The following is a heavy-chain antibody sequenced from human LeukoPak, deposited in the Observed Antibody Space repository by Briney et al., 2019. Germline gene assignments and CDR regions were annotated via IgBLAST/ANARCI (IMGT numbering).Heavy chain of an antibody. CDR3: ASWAGRIAVADYYYMDV. CDR1: GYTFTGYY. D-gene: IGHD6-19*01. J-gene: IGHJ6*03. CDR2: INPNNGGT. V-gene: IGHV1-2*02. Sequence: GASVKVSRKASGYTFTGYYIHWVRQAPGQGLEWMGWINPNNGGTNYAQKFQGRVTMTRDMSITTAYMELSSLRSDDTAVYYRASWAGRIAVADYYYMDVWGKGTTVTISS.